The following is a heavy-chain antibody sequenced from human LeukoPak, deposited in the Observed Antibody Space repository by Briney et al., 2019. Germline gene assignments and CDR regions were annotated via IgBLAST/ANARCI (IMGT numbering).Heavy chain of an antibody. D-gene: IGHD2-2*01. V-gene: IGHV3-48*04. CDR1: GFSLSSYS. Sequence: GGSLRLSCAASGFSLSSYSMDWFRQTPGKGLEWISYISSSSNTIYYADSVKGRFTISRDNAKNSLYLQMNSLRAEDTAVYYCARDGAPDAHCSSTSCAIRWGQGTLVTVSS. CDR3: ARDGAPDAHCSSTSCAIR. J-gene: IGHJ4*02. CDR2: ISSSSNTI.